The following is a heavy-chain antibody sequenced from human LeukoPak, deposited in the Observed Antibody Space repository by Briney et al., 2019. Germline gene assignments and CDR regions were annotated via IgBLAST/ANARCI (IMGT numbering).Heavy chain of an antibody. CDR2: ISYDGSNK. CDR1: GFTFSSYG. Sequence: PGGPLRLSCAASGFTFSSYGMHWVRQAPGKGLEWVAVISYDGSNKYYADSVKGRFTISRDNSKNTLYLQMNSLRAEDTAVYYCANTWYYYDSSGYDSFDYWGQGTLVTVSS. CDR3: ANTWYYYDSSGYDSFDY. V-gene: IGHV3-30*18. J-gene: IGHJ4*02. D-gene: IGHD3-22*01.